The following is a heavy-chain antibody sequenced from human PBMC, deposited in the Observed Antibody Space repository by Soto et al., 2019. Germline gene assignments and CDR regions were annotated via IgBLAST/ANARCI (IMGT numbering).Heavy chain of an antibody. Sequence: ASVKVSCKSSGGTFSSYAISWVRQAPGQGLEWMGGIIPIFGTANYAQKFQGRVTITADESTSTAYMELSSLRSEDTAVYYCAREFDDSSGYHWFDPWGQGTLVTVSS. J-gene: IGHJ5*02. D-gene: IGHD3-22*01. CDR2: IIPIFGTA. V-gene: IGHV1-69*13. CDR1: GGTFSSYA. CDR3: AREFDDSSGYHWFDP.